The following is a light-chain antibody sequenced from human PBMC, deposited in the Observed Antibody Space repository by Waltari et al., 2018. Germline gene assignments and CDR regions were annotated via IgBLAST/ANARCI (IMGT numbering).Light chain of an antibody. CDR3: QQYLSYPWT. CDR2: QAS. V-gene: IGKV1-5*03. J-gene: IGKJ1*01. Sequence: DIQMTQSPSTLSAYVGDRVTITCRASQSIAGWLAWYQQIPGKAPNLLIYQASRIQSGVPPRFSGSGYGTEFTLTISSLQPDDFASYYCQQYLSYPWTFGQGTKVEIK. CDR1: QSIAGW.